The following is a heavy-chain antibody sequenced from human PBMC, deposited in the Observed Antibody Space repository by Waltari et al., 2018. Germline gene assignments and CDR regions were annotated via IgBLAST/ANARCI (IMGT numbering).Heavy chain of an antibody. J-gene: IGHJ4*02. Sequence: QLQLQESGPGLVKPSETLSLTCTVSGGSISRSNYYWGWIRPPPGKGLGWIGNIYYNGYTYYKPSLKSRVTISVDTSKNQFSLKLSSVTAADTAVYYCARKLDGYNSLFYFDYWGQGTLVTVSS. CDR1: GGSISRSNYY. D-gene: IGHD5-12*01. V-gene: IGHV4-39*07. CDR3: ARKLDGYNSLFYFDY. CDR2: IYYNGYT.